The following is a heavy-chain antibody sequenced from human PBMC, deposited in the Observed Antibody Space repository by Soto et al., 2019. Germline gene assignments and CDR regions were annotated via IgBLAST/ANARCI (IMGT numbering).Heavy chain of an antibody. D-gene: IGHD1-26*01. Sequence: PGGSLRLSCAASGFTFNKYGMHWVRQAPGKGLEWVAVIWYDGGNKYYADSVRGRFTISRDNSKNTLYLQMDSLRAEDTAVYFCARDGVGATAFFGYFDLWGQGTLVTVSS. CDR2: IWYDGGNK. V-gene: IGHV3-33*01. CDR3: ARDGVGATAFFGYFDL. J-gene: IGHJ4*02. CDR1: GFTFNKYG.